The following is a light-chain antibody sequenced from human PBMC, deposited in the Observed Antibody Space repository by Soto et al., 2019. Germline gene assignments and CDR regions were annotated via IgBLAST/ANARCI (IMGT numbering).Light chain of an antibody. Sequence: DIQMTQSPSTLSASVGDTFTVTCRASQSVSGWLAWYQQKPGKAPKLLIYKASTLKSGVPSRFSGSRSGTEFTLTISSLQPDDFATYYCQHYNSYSEAFGQGTKVDI. V-gene: IGKV1-5*03. CDR1: QSVSGW. J-gene: IGKJ1*01. CDR2: KAS. CDR3: QHYNSYSEA.